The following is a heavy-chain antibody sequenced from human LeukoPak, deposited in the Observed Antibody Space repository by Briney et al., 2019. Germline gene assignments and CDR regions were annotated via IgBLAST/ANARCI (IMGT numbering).Heavy chain of an antibody. D-gene: IGHD7-27*01. J-gene: IGHJ4*02. CDR3: AKDGGLWVSAHWGDS. Sequence: GGSLRLSCAASGFTFSSYTMSWVRQAPGKGLEWISTITTSDGNTYYADSVKGRFTVSRDNSKNTLFLQMNSLRAEDTAVYYCAKDGGLWVSAHWGDSWGRGTLVTVSS. V-gene: IGHV3-23*01. CDR2: ITTSDGNT. CDR1: GFTFSSYT.